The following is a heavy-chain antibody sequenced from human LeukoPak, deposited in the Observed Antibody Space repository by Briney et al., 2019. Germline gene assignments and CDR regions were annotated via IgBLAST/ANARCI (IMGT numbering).Heavy chain of an antibody. CDR3: ARDYVDNFDSYGYIALDQ. D-gene: IGHD3-22*01. CDR2: INPNSGST. J-gene: IGHJ4*02. CDR1: GYTFTDYY. Sequence: ASVKVSCKASGYTFTDYYIHWVRQAPGQGLEWMGWINPNSGSTNYAQNLQGRVSMTRDTSISTAHMELSRLRSDDTAVYYCARDYVDNFDSYGYIALDQWGQGTLVMSPQ. V-gene: IGHV1-2*02.